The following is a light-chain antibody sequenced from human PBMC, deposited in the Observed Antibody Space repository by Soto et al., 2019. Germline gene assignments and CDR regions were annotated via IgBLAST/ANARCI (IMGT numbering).Light chain of an antibody. Sequence: QSVLTQPPSVSAAPGQKVTISCSGSSSNIGGNSVSWYQQLPGTAPKLLIYDDNKRPSGIPDRFSDSKSGTSAFLAISGLRSEDEADYYCAAWDDRLSAYVFGTGTKVTVL. CDR1: SSNIGGNS. V-gene: IGLV1-51*01. J-gene: IGLJ1*01. CDR2: DDN. CDR3: AAWDDRLSAYV.